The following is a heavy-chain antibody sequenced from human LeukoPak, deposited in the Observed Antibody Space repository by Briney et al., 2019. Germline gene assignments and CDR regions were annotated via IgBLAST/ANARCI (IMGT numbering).Heavy chain of an antibody. CDR3: ARVVYYGSGSYYY. V-gene: IGHV3-7*01. J-gene: IGHJ4*02. CDR2: IKQDGSEK. CDR1: GFTFNTYW. D-gene: IGHD3-10*01. Sequence: GGSLRLSCAASGFTFNTYWMTWVRQAPGKGLEWVANIKQDGSEKYYVDSVEGRFTISRDNAKNSLYLQMNSLRAEDTAVYYCARVVYYGSGSYYYWGQGTLVTVSS.